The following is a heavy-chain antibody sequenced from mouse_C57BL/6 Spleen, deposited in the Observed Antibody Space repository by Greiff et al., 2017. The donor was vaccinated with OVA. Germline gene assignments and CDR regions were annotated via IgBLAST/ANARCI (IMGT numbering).Heavy chain of an antibody. Sequence: QVQLQQSGAELVRPGSSVKLSCKASGYTFTSYWMHWVKQRPIQGLEWIGNIDPSDSETHYNQKFKDKATLTVDKSSSTAYMQLSSLTSEDSAVYYCARWLRPYYFDYWGQGTTLTVSS. J-gene: IGHJ2*01. CDR2: IDPSDSET. V-gene: IGHV1-52*01. CDR3: ARWLRPYYFDY. CDR1: GYTFTSYW. D-gene: IGHD2-2*01.